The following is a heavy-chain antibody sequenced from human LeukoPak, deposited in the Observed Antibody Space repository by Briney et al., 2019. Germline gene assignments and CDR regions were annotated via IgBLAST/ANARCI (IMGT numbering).Heavy chain of an antibody. V-gene: IGHV4-59*01. CDR3: ARGLHFRVYDSSDYYPY. CDR2: IYYSGST. CDR1: GGSISSYY. D-gene: IGHD3-22*01. Sequence: PSETLSLTCTVSGGSISSYYWSWIRQPPGKGLEWIGYIYYSGSTNYNPSLKSRVTISVDTSKNQFSLKLSSVTAADTAVYYCARGLHFRVYDSSDYYPYWGQGTLVTVSS. J-gene: IGHJ4*02.